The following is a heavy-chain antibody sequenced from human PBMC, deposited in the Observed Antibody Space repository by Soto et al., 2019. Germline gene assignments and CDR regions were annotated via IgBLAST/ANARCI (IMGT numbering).Heavy chain of an antibody. CDR3: ARVRSRRTRREDAFDV. D-gene: IGHD6-13*01. CDR1: GDSVSSNSAA. Sequence: PSQTLSLTCAISGDSVSSNSAAWNWIRQSPSRGLEWLGRTYYRSKWYNDYAVSVKSRITINPDTSKNQFSLQLNSVTPEDTAVNYCARVRSRRTRREDAFDVWGQGTLVTVSS. V-gene: IGHV6-1*01. CDR2: TYYRSKWYN. J-gene: IGHJ3*01.